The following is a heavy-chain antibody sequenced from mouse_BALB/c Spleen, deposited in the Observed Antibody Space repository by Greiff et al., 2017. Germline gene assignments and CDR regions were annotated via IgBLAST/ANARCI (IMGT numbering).Heavy chain of an antibody. CDR1: GFNIKDYY. D-gene: IGHD5-1*01. Sequence: VQLQQSGAELVRSGASVKLSCTASGFNIKDYYMHWVKQRPEQGLEWIGWIDPENGDTEYAPKFQGKATMTADTSSNTAYLQLSSLTSEDTAVYYCTRTPLYYAMDYWGQGTSVTVSS. CDR2: IDPENGDT. J-gene: IGHJ4*01. V-gene: IGHV14-4*02. CDR3: TRTPLYYAMDY.